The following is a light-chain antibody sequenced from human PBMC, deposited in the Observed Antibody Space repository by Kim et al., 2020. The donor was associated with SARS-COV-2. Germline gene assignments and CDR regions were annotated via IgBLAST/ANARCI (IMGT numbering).Light chain of an antibody. V-gene: IGKV3-20*01. J-gene: IGKJ1*01. CDR1: QSVRSNY. CDR3: QQYGSSPWT. CDR2: DAS. Sequence: AAGETATLSCRASQSVRSNYLAWYQQKRGQAPRLLIYDASSRATGIPDRFSGSGSGTDFTLTISRLEPEDFAVYYCQQYGSSPWTFGQGTKVEIK.